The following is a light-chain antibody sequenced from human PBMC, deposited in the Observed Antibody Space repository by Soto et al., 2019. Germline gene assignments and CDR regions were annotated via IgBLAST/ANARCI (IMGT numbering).Light chain of an antibody. CDR1: QSISSY. J-gene: IGKJ4*01. V-gene: IGKV1-39*01. CDR2: VTS. Sequence: DIQMTQSPSSLSASVGDRVTITCRASQSISSYLHWYQQKPGRAPKLLISVTSSLQSGVPSRFSGSASGTDFTLIISSLQPEDFATYFCQQCYDTPLTLGGGTKLDIK. CDR3: QQCYDTPLT.